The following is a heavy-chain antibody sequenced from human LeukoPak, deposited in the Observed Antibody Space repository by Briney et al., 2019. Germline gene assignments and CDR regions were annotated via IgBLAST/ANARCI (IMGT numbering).Heavy chain of an antibody. D-gene: IGHD2-15*01. V-gene: IGHV1-69*13. CDR1: GGTFIRYA. J-gene: IGHJ6*02. CDR3: AIGFCSGGDCYSVAQPYYGLDV. CDR2: IIPISGTT. Sequence: SVKVSCKASGGTFIRYAISWVRQAPGQGLEWMGGIIPISGTTNYAQRLQGRVTITADVSTSTAYMELSSLRSEDTAMYYCAIGFCSGGDCYSVAQPYYGLDVWGQGTTVTVSS.